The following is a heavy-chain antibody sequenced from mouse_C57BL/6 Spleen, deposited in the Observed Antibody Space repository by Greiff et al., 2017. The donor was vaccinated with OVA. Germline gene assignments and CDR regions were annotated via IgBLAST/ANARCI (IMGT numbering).Heavy chain of an antibody. D-gene: IGHD2-3*01. CDR1: GFSLTSYG. CDR3: AKEGYDGYYEGFAY. CDR2: IWGDGST. Sequence: VQRVESGPGLVAPSQSLSITCTVSGFSLTSYGVSWVRQPPGKGLEWLGVIWGDGSTNYHSALLSRLSISKDNSKSQVFLKLNSLQTDDTATYYCAKEGYDGYYEGFAYWGQGTLVTVSA. V-gene: IGHV2-3*01. J-gene: IGHJ3*01.